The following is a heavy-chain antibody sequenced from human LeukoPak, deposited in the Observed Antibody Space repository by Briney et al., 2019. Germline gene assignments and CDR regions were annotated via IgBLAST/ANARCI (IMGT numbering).Heavy chain of an antibody. CDR2: ISWNSGSI. CDR3: AKDKRGSWQGAYFDY. J-gene: IGHJ4*02. Sequence: GRSLRLSCAASGFTFDDYAMHWVRQAPGKGLEWVSGISWNSGSIGYADSVKGRFTISRDNAKNSLYLQMNSLRAEDTALYYCAKDKRGSWQGAYFDYWGQGTLVTVSS. D-gene: IGHD6-13*01. CDR1: GFTFDDYA. V-gene: IGHV3-9*01.